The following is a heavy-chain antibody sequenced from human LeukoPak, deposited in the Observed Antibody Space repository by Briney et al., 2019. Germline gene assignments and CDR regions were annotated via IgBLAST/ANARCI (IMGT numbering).Heavy chain of an antibody. J-gene: IGHJ4*02. CDR3: ATASYYYDSSGYFDY. D-gene: IGHD3-22*01. V-gene: IGHV1-24*01. CDR2: FDPEDGET. Sequence: ASVKVSCKVSGYTLTELSMHWVLQAPGKGLEWMGDFDPEDGETIYAQKFQGRVTMTEDTSTDTAYMELSSLRSEDTAVYYCATASYYYDSSGYFDYWGQGTLVTVSS. CDR1: GYTLTELS.